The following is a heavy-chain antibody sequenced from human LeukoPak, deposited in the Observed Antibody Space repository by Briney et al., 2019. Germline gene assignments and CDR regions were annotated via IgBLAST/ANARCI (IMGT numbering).Heavy chain of an antibody. J-gene: IGHJ4*02. CDR3: ARGSITAAGGY. V-gene: IGHV4-59*01. CDR1: GGSISSYY. D-gene: IGHD6-13*01. CDR2: IYYSGSA. Sequence: SETLSLTCTVSGGSISSYYWSCIRQPPGKGLEWIGYIYYSGSANYNPSLKSRVTISVDTSKNQFSLKLSSVTAADTAVYYCARGSITAAGGYWGQGTLVTVSS.